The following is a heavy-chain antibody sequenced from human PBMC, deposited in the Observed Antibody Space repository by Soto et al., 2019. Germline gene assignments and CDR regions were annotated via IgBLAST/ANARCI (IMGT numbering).Heavy chain of an antibody. CDR3: ARGRGWRDY. V-gene: IGHV1-8*01. CDR1: GYTFTNYD. D-gene: IGHD2-15*01. Sequence: QVQLVQSGAEVKKPGASVKVSCKASGYTFTNYDINWVRQAPGQGLEWMGWMDPKSGNTDYAQKFQGRVTITRNTSLSTAYLEVSSLSSEDTAVYFCARGRGWRDYWGQGTLVTVSS. J-gene: IGHJ4*02. CDR2: MDPKSGNT.